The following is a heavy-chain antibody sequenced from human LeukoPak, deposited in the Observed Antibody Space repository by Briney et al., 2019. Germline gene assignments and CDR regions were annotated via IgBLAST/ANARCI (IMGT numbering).Heavy chain of an antibody. J-gene: IGHJ3*02. D-gene: IGHD3-22*01. CDR3: ARDSASQWLKRYDAFDI. CDR1: GYTFTSYY. Sequence: ASVKVSCKASGYTFTSYYMHWVRQAPGRGLEWTGIINPSGGSTSYAQKFQGRVTMTRDMSTSTVYMELSSLRSEDTAVYYCARDSASQWLKRYDAFDIWGQGTMVTVSS. V-gene: IGHV1-46*01. CDR2: INPSGGST.